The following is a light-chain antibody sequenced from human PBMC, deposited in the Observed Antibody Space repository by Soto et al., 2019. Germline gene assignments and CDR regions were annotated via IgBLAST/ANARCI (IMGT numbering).Light chain of an antibody. J-gene: IGLJ7*01. CDR1: SSNIGNNA. CDR2: YDD. Sequence: QSVLTQPPSVSEAPGQSVSISCSGGSSNIGNNAVQWYQQLPGKAPALIIYYDDLVPAGVSDRYSGSKSGTSASLVISGLQSEDEADYFCATWDDSLNGVVFGGGTQLTVL. V-gene: IGLV1-36*01. CDR3: ATWDDSLNGVV.